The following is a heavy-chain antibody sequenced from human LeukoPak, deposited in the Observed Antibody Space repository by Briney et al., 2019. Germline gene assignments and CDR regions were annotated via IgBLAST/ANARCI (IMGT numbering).Heavy chain of an antibody. V-gene: IGHV4-59*01. J-gene: IGHJ4*02. CDR1: GGSISSYY. D-gene: IGHD3-22*01. Sequence: SETLSLTCTVSGGSISSYYWSWIRQPPGKGLEWIGYIYYSGSTNYNPSLKSRVTISVDTSKNQFSLKLSSVTAADTAVYYCARVGPGGASYYDGSGYYFDYWGQGTLVTVSS. CDR3: ARVGPGGASYYDGSGYYFDY. CDR2: IYYSGST.